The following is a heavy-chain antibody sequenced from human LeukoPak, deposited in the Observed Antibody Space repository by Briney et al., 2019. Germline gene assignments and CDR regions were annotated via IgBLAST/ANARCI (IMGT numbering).Heavy chain of an antibody. J-gene: IGHJ4*02. D-gene: IGHD3-10*01. Sequence: GASVKVSCKASGYTFTSYDINWVRQAPGQGLEWMGGIIPIFGTANYAQRFQGRVTITADKSTSTAYMELSSLRSEDTAVYYCAREPPMVRGVIPAPFYFDYWGQGTLVTVSS. V-gene: IGHV1-69*06. CDR2: IIPIFGTA. CDR3: AREPPMVRGVIPAPFYFDY. CDR1: GYTFTSYD.